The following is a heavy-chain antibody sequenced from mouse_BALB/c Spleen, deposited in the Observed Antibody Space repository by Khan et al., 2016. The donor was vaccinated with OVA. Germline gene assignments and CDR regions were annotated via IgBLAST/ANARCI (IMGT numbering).Heavy chain of an antibody. V-gene: IGHV1S132*01. CDR1: GYTFTSYW. CDR3: AVRAPDDTMDY. CDR2: IYPGTGST. J-gene: IGHJ4*01. D-gene: IGHD3-3*01. Sequence: QVQLKQSGAEVVRPGASVKLSCTTSGYTFTSYWIQWVKQRFGQGLEWIARIYPGTGSTYYNEKFKGKATLTADKSSSTAYMQLSSLKSEDSAVYFCAVRAPDDTMDYWGQGTSVTVSS.